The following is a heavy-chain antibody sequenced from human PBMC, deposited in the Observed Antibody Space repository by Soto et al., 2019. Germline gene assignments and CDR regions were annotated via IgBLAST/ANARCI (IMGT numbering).Heavy chain of an antibody. J-gene: IGHJ5*02. V-gene: IGHV5-10-1*01. D-gene: IGHD6-13*01. CDR1: GYSFTSYW. CDR2: IDPSDSYT. CDR3: ARHWPYSSSWYARVLEPWFDP. Sequence: PGESLKIACKGSGYSFTSYWISWVRQMPGKGLEWMGRIDPSDSYTNYSPSFQGHVTISADKSISTAYLQWSSLKASDAAMYYCARHWPYSSSWYARVLEPWFDPWGQGTLVTVSS.